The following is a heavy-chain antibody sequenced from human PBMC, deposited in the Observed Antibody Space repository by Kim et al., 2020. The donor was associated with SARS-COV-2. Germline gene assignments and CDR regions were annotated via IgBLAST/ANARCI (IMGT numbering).Heavy chain of an antibody. CDR1: GYTFTGYY. CDR3: ARERHTKRLYYYYGMDV. D-gene: IGHD5-12*01. CDR2: INPNSGGT. J-gene: IGHJ6*02. Sequence: ASVKVSCKASGYTFTGYYMHWVRQAPGQGLEWMGWINPNSGGTNYAQKFQGRVTMTRDTSISTAYMELSRLRSDDTAVYYCARERHTKRLYYYYGMDVWGQGTTVTVSS. V-gene: IGHV1-2*02.